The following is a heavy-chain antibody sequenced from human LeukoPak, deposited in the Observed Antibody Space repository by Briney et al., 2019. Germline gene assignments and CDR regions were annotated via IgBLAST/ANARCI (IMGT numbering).Heavy chain of an antibody. CDR2: ICYDGGNK. D-gene: IGHD6-19*01. J-gene: IGHJ1*01. CDR3: ARDILAAVAGIGHFQH. Sequence: PGRSLRLSCAASGFTFSSYGMHWVRQAPGKGLEGVAVICYDGGNKYYADSVKGRFTISRDNSKNTLYLQMNTLRAEDTAVYYCARDILAAVAGIGHFQHWGQGTLVTVSS. CDR1: GFTFSSYG. V-gene: IGHV3-33*01.